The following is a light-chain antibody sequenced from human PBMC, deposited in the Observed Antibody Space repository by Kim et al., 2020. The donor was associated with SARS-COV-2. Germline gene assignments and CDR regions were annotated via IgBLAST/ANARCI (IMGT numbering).Light chain of an antibody. Sequence: SYELTQDPAVSVALGQTVRITCQGDSLRNYYASWYQQKPGQAPVLVIYDKNNRPSGIPDRFSGSSSGNTASLTITGAQAEDEADYYCNSRDSSGNHVVFGGGTQLTVL. CDR2: DKN. CDR3: NSRDSSGNHVV. CDR1: SLRNYY. V-gene: IGLV3-19*01. J-gene: IGLJ2*01.